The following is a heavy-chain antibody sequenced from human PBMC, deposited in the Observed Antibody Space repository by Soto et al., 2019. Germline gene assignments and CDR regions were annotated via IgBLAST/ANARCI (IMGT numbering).Heavy chain of an antibody. CDR1: GFTFSNFW. J-gene: IGHJ4*02. Sequence: EVQLVASGGGLVQPGGSLRLSCAASGFTFSNFWMSWVRQAPGKGLEWVANIKEDGSEKYYVDSVKGRFTISRDNAENSLYLQMNSRRVEDTAVYYCVRGHWSSPLGGQGTLVTVSS. D-gene: IGHD1-1*01. CDR3: VRGHWSSPL. CDR2: IKEDGSEK. V-gene: IGHV3-7*01.